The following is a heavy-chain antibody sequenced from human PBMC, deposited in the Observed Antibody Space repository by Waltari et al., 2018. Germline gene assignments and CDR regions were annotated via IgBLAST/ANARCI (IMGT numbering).Heavy chain of an antibody. J-gene: IGHJ6*02. D-gene: IGHD6-19*01. CDR2: MNPNSGNT. Sequence: QVQLVQSGAEVKKPGASVKVSCKASGYPFPSYDINWVRQATGQGLEWMGWMNPNSGNTGYAQKFQGRVTMTRNTSISTAYMELSSLRSEDTAVYYCARGREQQWLVHYYYYGMDVWGQGTTVTVSS. V-gene: IGHV1-8*01. CDR3: ARGREQQWLVHYYYYGMDV. CDR1: GYPFPSYD.